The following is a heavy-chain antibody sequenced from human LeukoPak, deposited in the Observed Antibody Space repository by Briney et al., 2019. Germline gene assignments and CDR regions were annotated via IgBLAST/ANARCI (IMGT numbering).Heavy chain of an antibody. D-gene: IGHD2-15*01. V-gene: IGHV3-53*05. J-gene: IGHJ4*02. CDR3: ARGCSGRSCYSAFDY. CDR2: IYSSANT. Sequence: GGSLRLSCAASGFTVSSNYMSWVRQAPGKGLEWVSLIYSSANTYYADSVKGRFTISRDISKSTLSLQMKSLRPDDTAVYYCARGCSGRSCYSAFDYWGQGTLVTVSS. CDR1: GFTVSSNY.